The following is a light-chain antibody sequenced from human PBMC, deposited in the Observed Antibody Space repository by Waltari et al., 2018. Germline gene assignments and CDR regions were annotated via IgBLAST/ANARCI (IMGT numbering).Light chain of an antibody. CDR2: DVT. J-gene: IGLJ2*01. Sequence: QSALTQPASVSGSPGQSITLPCTGTSSDVAGYNYVSWYQQYPGKAPKLMIYDVTERPSGVSNRFSGSKSGNTASLTISGLQAEDEGDYHCSSYTSRSTFVIFGGGTKLTVL. V-gene: IGLV2-14*03. CDR1: SSDVAGYNY. CDR3: SSYTSRSTFVI.